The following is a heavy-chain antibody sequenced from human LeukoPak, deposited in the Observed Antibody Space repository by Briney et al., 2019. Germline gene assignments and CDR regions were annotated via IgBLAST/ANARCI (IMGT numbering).Heavy chain of an antibody. CDR2: IYYSGST. D-gene: IGHD6-13*01. V-gene: IGHV4-39*01. Sequence: SETLSLTCTVSGGSISSYYWGWIRQPPGKGLEWIGSIYYSGSTYYNPSLKSRVTISVDTSKNQFSLKLSSVTAADTAVYYCARQQGQLVLSWFDPWGQGTLVTVSS. CDR3: ARQQGQLVLSWFDP. CDR1: GGSISSYY. J-gene: IGHJ5*02.